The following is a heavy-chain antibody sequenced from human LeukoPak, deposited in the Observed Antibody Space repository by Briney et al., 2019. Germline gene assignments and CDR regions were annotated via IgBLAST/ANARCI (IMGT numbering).Heavy chain of an antibody. Sequence: PGGSLRLSCAASGLTFSGYSMNWVRQAPEKGLEWVSSISSRSNYIYYADSVKGRFTISRDNAKNSLYLQMNSLRAEDTGVYYCARDGYYTSGRNPYFDYWGQGTLVTVSS. D-gene: IGHD3-10*01. CDR2: ISSRSNYI. CDR3: ARDGYYTSGRNPYFDY. J-gene: IGHJ4*02. CDR1: GLTFSGYS. V-gene: IGHV3-21*01.